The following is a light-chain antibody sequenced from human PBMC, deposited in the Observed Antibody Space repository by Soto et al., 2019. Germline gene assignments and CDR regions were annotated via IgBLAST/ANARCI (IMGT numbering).Light chain of an antibody. Sequence: DIVMAQSPDSLAVSLGERATVNCKSSQSVLSTSNNKNYLAWYQQKPGQPPKALIYLASTRDSWGPDRFSGMEPGPDFPLTIHSEQADDVSVYYRHHYYSSLHTCGRGTKLEIK. CDR1: QSVLSTSNNKNY. V-gene: IGKV4-1*01. J-gene: IGKJ2*01. CDR3: HHYYSSLHT. CDR2: LAS.